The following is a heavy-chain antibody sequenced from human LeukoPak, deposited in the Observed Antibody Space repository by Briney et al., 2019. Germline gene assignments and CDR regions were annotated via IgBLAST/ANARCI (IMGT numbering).Heavy chain of an antibody. V-gene: IGHV4-59*11. CDR2: ISYDGTT. D-gene: IGHD6-13*01. CDR3: ARISSSWYMFDY. Sequence: PSETLSLTCSVSDGSISSHFWNWIRQPPGKGLEWIGYISYDGTTNYSPSLRRQVTISLDTSKNQFSLKLSSVTAADTAVYYCARISSSWYMFDYWGQGTLVTVSS. J-gene: IGHJ4*02. CDR1: DGSISSHF.